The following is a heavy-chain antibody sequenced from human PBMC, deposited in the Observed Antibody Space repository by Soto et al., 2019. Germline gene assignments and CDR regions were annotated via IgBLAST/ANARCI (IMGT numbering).Heavy chain of an antibody. Sequence: NPSETLSLTCAVYCGSFSGYYWSWIRKPPGKGLEWIGEINDSGSTNYNPSLKSRVTISVDTSKNQFSLKLSSVTAADTAVYYCARVDYYYDFWSGYQYWFDPWGQGTRVTVSS. CDR3: ARVDYYYDFWSGYQYWFDP. V-gene: IGHV4-34*01. CDR1: CGSFSGYY. J-gene: IGHJ5*02. D-gene: IGHD3-3*01. CDR2: INDSGST.